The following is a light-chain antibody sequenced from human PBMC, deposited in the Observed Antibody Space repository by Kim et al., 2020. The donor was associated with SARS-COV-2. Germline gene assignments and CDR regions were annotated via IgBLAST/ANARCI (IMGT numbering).Light chain of an antibody. Sequence: LSLCPGERATLSGSASQSVSSYLAWYQQKPGQAPRLLIYDASNRATGIAARFSGSGSGTDFTLTISSLEPEDFAVYYCQQRSNSYTFGQGTKLEI. CDR2: DAS. CDR3: QQRSNSYT. J-gene: IGKJ2*01. V-gene: IGKV3-11*01. CDR1: QSVSSY.